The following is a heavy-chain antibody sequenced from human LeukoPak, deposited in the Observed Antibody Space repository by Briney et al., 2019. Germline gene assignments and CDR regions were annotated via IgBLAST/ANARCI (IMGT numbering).Heavy chain of an antibody. D-gene: IGHD2-2*01. Sequence: PGGSLRLSCAASGFTFSTYWMTWVRQAPGKGPEWVANIKQDGSEKYYVDSVKGRFTISRDNAKNSLYLQMNSLRAEDTAVYYCARDQAVCSSTSCYHYYYFYAMDVWGQGTTVTVSS. CDR3: ARDQAVCSSTSCYHYYYFYAMDV. J-gene: IGHJ6*02. CDR1: GFTFSTYW. CDR2: IKQDGSEK. V-gene: IGHV3-7*01.